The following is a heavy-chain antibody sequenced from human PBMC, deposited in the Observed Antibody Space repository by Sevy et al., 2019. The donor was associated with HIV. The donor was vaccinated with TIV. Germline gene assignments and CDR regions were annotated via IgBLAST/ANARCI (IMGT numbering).Heavy chain of an antibody. D-gene: IGHD2-2*01. Sequence: ASVKVSCKAYGYTFTSYGISWVRQAPGQGLEWMGWISAYNGNTNYAQKLQGRVTMTTDTSTSTAYMELRSLRSDDTAVYYCARGPRYCSSTSCYSPGWFDPWGQGTLVTVSS. V-gene: IGHV1-18*01. CDR3: ARGPRYCSSTSCYSPGWFDP. CDR2: ISAYNGNT. CDR1: GYTFTSYG. J-gene: IGHJ5*02.